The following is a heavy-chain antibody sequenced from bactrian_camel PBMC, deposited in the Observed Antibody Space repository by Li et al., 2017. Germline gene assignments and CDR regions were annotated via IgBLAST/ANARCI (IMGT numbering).Heavy chain of an antibody. CDR2: IDGDGRT. CDR3: AEDSREPITRRAANPLLACHDFAY. Sequence: HVQLVESGGGSVAAGGSLRLSCVGSGYSDSSACMGWFRLDPGKEREAVAAIDGDGRTYYAESVKGRFTISRDNAKHTLSLQMNSLKSSDTGMYYCAEDSREPITRRAANPLLACHDFAYWGQGTQVTVS. J-gene: IGHJ6*01. D-gene: IGHD2*01. CDR1: GYSDSSAC. V-gene: IGHV3S57*01.